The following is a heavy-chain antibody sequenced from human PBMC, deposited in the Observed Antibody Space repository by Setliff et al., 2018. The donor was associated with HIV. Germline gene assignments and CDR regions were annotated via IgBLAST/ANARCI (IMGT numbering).Heavy chain of an antibody. CDR3: ARDYIAKDTFHV. V-gene: IGHV4-34*01. D-gene: IGHD2-21*01. Sequence: SETLSLTCAVYGGSFSASYWSWVRQTPGKGLEWLGEINHSGNTNYNPSLKSRVTISLDTSNNQFSLKLNSVTAADTAVYYCARDYIAKDTFHVWGQGTMVTVSS. J-gene: IGHJ3*01. CDR1: GGSFSASY. CDR2: INHSGNT.